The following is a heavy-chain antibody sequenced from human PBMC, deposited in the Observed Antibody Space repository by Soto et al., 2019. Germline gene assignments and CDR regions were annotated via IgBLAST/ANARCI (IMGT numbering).Heavy chain of an antibody. D-gene: IGHD6-6*01. Sequence: PSETLSLTCAVSGDSISRGGYSWTWIRQPAGKALEWIGNIYDSGSTSYNPSLKSRVTISVDTSKNQFSLKLSSVTPTDTAVYYCARRSSSSLGSLFDPWGRGILVTVSS. J-gene: IGHJ5*02. CDR2: IYDSGST. V-gene: IGHV4-30-2*03. CDR3: ARRSSSSLGSLFDP. CDR1: GDSISRGGYS.